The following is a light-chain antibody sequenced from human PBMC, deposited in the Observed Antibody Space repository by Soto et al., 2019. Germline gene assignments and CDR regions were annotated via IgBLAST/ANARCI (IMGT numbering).Light chain of an antibody. V-gene: IGKV1-5*01. Sequence: DIQMTQSPSTLSASVGDRVTITCRASQIIGSSLAWYQQKPGKAPKLLIYDASTLQSGVPSRFSGSESGTEFTLTISSLQHDDSATYYCQQYYSYPYTFGQGTKLEIK. CDR3: QQYYSYPYT. CDR2: DAS. J-gene: IGKJ2*01. CDR1: QIIGSS.